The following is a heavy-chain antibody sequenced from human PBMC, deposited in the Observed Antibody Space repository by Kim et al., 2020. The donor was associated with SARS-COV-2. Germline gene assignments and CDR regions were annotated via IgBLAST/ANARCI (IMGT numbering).Heavy chain of an antibody. CDR1: GFTFSTYA. J-gene: IGHJ4*02. Sequence: GGSLRLSCAVSGFTFSTYAMSWVRQAPGKGLEWVSLISGSGGNTYYADSVKGRFIISRDNSKNTLYLQMNSLRAEDIAVYYCARTRGKAAAGRNYYFDYWGQGTLVTVSS. D-gene: IGHD6-13*01. CDR3: ARTRGKAAAGRNYYFDY. CDR2: ISGSGGNT. V-gene: IGHV3-23*01.